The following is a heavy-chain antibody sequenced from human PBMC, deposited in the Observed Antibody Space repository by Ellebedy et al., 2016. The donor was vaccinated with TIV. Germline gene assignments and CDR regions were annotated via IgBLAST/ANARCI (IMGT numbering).Heavy chain of an antibody. CDR2: IVRTSST. CDR3: AKDAIQGDGYRELDQ. Sequence: GESLKISCSASGFNFGLYTMSWVRQAPGKGLEWVSGIVRTSSTYYIDSVKGRFTISKDTSTNTLSLQMNSLRVEDSAIYYCAKDAIQGDGYRELDQWGQGTLVTVSA. J-gene: IGHJ4*02. D-gene: IGHD2-21*01. V-gene: IGHV3-23*01. CDR1: GFNFGLYT.